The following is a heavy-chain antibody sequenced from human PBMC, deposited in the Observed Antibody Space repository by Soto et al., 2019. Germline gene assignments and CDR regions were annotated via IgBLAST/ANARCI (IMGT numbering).Heavy chain of an antibody. CDR2: VNPNSGKT. CDR3: AIRYRVVTSIHPFDS. J-gene: IGHJ3*02. Sequence: ASVKVSCKASGYTFTNYDIPWVRQASLQGLEWVGRVNPNSGKTGYAQKFKGRVTMTRDTSESTVYLELTSLRSEDTAVYFCAIRYRVVTSIHPFDSWGPGTMVTASS. CDR1: GYTFTNYD. V-gene: IGHV1-8*01. D-gene: IGHD2-21*02.